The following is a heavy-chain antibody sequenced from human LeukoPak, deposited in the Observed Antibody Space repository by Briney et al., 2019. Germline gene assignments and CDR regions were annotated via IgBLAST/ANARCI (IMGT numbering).Heavy chain of an antibody. V-gene: IGHV3-33*06. Sequence: GGSLRLSCAASGFTFSSYGMHWVRQAPGKGLEWVAVIWYEGSNKYYADSVKGRFTISRDNSKNTLYLQMNSLRAEDTAVYYCAKESGYSYGPYYYYYMDVWGKGTTVTVSS. CDR2: IWYEGSNK. J-gene: IGHJ6*03. CDR1: GFTFSSYG. CDR3: AKESGYSYGPYYYYYMDV. D-gene: IGHD5-18*01.